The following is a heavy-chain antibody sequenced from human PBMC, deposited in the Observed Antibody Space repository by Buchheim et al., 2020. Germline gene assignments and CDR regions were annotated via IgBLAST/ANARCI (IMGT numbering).Heavy chain of an antibody. V-gene: IGHV3-49*04. D-gene: IGHD3-10*01. CDR2: IRSKAYGGTA. CDR3: SRFRDYYFFGMDV. CDR1: GFTFGDYA. Sequence: EVQLVESGGGLVQPGRSLRLSCTASGFTFGDYAMSWVRQAPGKGLEWVGFIRSKAYGGTAEYAASVKGRFTISRDDSKSIAYLQMNSLKTEDTAVYYCSRFRDYYFFGMDVWGQGTT. J-gene: IGHJ6*02.